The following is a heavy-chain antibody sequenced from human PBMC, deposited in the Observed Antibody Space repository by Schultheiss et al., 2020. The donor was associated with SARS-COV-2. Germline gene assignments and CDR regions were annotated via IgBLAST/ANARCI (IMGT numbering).Heavy chain of an antibody. CDR1: GFTFSSYG. D-gene: IGHD2-15*01. CDR2: IKQDGSEK. V-gene: IGHV3-7*01. Sequence: GGSLRLSCAASGFTFSSYGMHWVRQAPGKGLEWVANIKQDGSEKYYVDSVKGRFTISRDNAKNSLYLQMNSLRAEDTAVYYCAREDADIVVVVAAAFDYWGQGTLVTVSS. J-gene: IGHJ4*02. CDR3: AREDADIVVVVAAAFDY.